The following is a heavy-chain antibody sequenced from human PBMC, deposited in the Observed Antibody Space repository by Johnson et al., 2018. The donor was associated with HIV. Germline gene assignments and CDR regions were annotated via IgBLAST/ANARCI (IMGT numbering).Heavy chain of an antibody. V-gene: IGHV3-13*01. D-gene: IGHD3-16*02. CDR3: ARVDRSWAFDI. Sequence: VQLVESGGGVAQPGGSLRLSCAASGITVSSNYMSWVRQAPGKGLEWVSAVGIAGDTYYPGSVKGRFIISRDNAKNTFYLQMNSLRAEDTAIYYCARVDRSWAFDIWGQGTRVTVSS. J-gene: IGHJ3*02. CDR2: VGIAGDT. CDR1: GITVSSNY.